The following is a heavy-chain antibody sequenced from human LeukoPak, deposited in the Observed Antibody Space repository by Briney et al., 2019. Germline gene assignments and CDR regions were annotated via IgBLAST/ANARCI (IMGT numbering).Heavy chain of an antibody. D-gene: IGHD2-15*01. CDR1: GFTFSSYG. V-gene: IGHV3-30*18. Sequence: GGSLRLSCAASGFTFSSYGMHWVRQAPGKGLEWVAVISYDGSNKYYADSVKGRFTISRDNSKNTPYLQMNSLRAEDTAVYYCAKGRMGRNHHFDYWGQGTLVTVSS. CDR3: AKGRMGRNHHFDY. CDR2: ISYDGSNK. J-gene: IGHJ4*02.